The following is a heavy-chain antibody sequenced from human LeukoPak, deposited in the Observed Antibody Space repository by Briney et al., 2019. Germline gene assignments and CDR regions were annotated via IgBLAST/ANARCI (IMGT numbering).Heavy chain of an antibody. J-gene: IGHJ4*02. D-gene: IGHD2-15*01. Sequence: GGSLRLSCAASGFTFSSYSMNWVRQAPGKGLEWVSVICGNNGNTYYADSVKGRFTISRDNSKNTLYLQMDSLRADDTALYYCARGSGGSCYSALDSWGQGTLVTVSS. CDR1: GFTFSSYS. CDR3: ARGSGGSCYSALDS. CDR2: ICGNNGNT. V-gene: IGHV3-23*01.